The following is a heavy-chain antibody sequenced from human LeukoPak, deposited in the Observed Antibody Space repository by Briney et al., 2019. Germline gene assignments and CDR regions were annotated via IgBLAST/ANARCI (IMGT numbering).Heavy chain of an antibody. CDR3: ARDFKHDSYLQH. CDR2: IYYSGST. J-gene: IGHJ1*01. V-gene: IGHV4-39*07. Sequence: SETLSLTCTVSGGSISSSSYYWGWIRQPPGKGLEWIGSIYYSGSTYYNPSLKSRVTISVDTSKNQFSLKLSSVTAADTAVYYCARDFKHDSYLQHWGQGTLVTVSS. D-gene: IGHD3-3*01. CDR1: GGSISSSSYY.